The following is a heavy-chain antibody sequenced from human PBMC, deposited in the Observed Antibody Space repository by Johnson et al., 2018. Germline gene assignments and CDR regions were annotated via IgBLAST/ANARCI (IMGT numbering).Heavy chain of an antibody. J-gene: IGHJ6*02. Sequence: VQLVQSGGGLVQPGGSLRLSCAASGFTFSSHWMSWVRQAPGKGLEWVANIKQDGSGKYYVDSVKGRFTISRDNAKNSLYLQMNSLRAEDTAVYYCARALRPYYYDSSGYYQDYYYYGMDVWGQGTTVTVSS. CDR2: IKQDGSGK. V-gene: IGHV3-7*01. CDR3: ARALRPYYYDSSGYYQDYYYYGMDV. CDR1: GFTFSSHW. D-gene: IGHD3-22*01.